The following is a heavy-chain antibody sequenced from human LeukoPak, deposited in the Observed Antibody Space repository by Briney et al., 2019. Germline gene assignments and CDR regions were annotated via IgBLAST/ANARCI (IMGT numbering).Heavy chain of an antibody. CDR3: ARDLPIYGSGSYYNDGNWFDP. CDR1: GFTFSSYS. V-gene: IGHV3-21*01. D-gene: IGHD3-10*01. J-gene: IGHJ5*02. CDR2: ISSSSSYI. Sequence: GGSLRLSCAASGFTFSSYSMTWVRQAPGKGLEWVSSISSSSSYIYYADSVKGRFTISRDNAKNSLYLQMNSLRAEDTAVYYCARDLPIYGSGSYYNDGNWFDPWGQGTLVTASS.